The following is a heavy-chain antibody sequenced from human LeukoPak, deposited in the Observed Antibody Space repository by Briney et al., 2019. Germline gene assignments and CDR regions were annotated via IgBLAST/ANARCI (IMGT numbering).Heavy chain of an antibody. CDR3: ARSPSWYCTSTSCYPDF. J-gene: IGHJ4*02. Sequence: PSETLSLTCAVYGGSFSNYYWSWIRQPPGKGLEWIGEINHSGSTNYNTALKSRVTISVDTSKNQFSLKLNSVTAADTAVYFCARSPSWYCTSTSCYPDFWGQGTLVTVSS. CDR1: GGSFSNYY. V-gene: IGHV4-34*01. D-gene: IGHD2-2*01. CDR2: INHSGST.